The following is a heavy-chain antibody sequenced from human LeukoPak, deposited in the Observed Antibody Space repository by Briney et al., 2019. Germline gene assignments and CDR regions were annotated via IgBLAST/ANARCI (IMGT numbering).Heavy chain of an antibody. Sequence: GASVKVSCKASGYTFTSYATNWVRQAPGQGLEWMGWINTNTGNPTYAQGFTGRFVFSLDTSVSTAYLQISSLKAEDTAVYYCASTYSSGWYGPSRTNYFDYWGQGTLVTVSS. J-gene: IGHJ4*02. D-gene: IGHD6-19*01. CDR3: ASTYSSGWYGPSRTNYFDY. V-gene: IGHV7-4-1*02. CDR2: INTNTGNP. CDR1: GYTFTSYA.